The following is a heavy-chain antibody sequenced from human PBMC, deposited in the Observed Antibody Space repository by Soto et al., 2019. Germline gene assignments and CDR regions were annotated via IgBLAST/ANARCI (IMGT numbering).Heavy chain of an antibody. V-gene: IGHV4-31*03. CDR1: GASVSTGAYY. D-gene: IGHD5-18*01. CDR2: VYESGYT. Sequence: SETLSLTCTVSGASVSTGAYYWGWVRQRPGRGLEWIGYVYESGYTYYNMSLKSRLTTSLDRSNNQFSLGLTSATAADTAVYYCVRALRHTAMVYPWFDPWGQGTLVTVSS. J-gene: IGHJ5*02. CDR3: VRALRHTAMVYPWFDP.